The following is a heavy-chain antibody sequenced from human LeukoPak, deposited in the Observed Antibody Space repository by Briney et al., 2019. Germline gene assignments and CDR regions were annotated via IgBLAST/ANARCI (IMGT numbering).Heavy chain of an antibody. Sequence: GESLKISCKASGYSFTTYWIDWVRQMPGKGLEWMGIIYCGDSDTRYSPSFQGQVTFSADKSISIAYVQWNSLKASDTAMYYCARWVTADRGKKDAFDIWGQGTMVTVSS. J-gene: IGHJ3*02. D-gene: IGHD2-21*02. CDR1: GYSFTTYW. CDR2: IYCGDSDT. CDR3: ARWVTADRGKKDAFDI. V-gene: IGHV5-51*01.